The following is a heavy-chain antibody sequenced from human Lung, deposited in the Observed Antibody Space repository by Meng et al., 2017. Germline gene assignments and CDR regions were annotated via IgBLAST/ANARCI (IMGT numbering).Heavy chain of an antibody. J-gene: IGHJ4*02. CDR3: ARGPTTMAHDFDY. Sequence: QVQLPQLGAGLLKPSETLSLTCVVSGGSFSDYYWSWIRQPPGQGLEWIGEINHSGSTNYNPSLESRATISVDTSQNNLSLKLSSVTAADSAVYYCARGPTTMAHDFDYWGQGTMVTVSS. V-gene: IGHV4-34*01. CDR2: INHSGST. CDR1: GGSFSDYY. D-gene: IGHD4-11*01.